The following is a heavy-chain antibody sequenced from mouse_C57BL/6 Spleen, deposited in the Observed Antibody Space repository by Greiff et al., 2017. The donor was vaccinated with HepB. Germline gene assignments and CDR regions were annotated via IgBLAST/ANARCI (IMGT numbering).Heavy chain of an antibody. J-gene: IGHJ3*01. V-gene: IGHV3-6*01. CDR2: ISYDGSN. CDR3: ARGGDYDEGFAY. D-gene: IGHD2-4*01. CDR1: GYSITSGYY. Sequence: DVKLQESGPGLVKPSQSLSLTCSVTGYSITSGYYWNWIRQFPGNKLEWMGYISYDGSNNYNPSLKNRISITRDTSKNQFFLKLNSVTTEDTATYYCARGGDYDEGFAYWGQGTLVTVSA.